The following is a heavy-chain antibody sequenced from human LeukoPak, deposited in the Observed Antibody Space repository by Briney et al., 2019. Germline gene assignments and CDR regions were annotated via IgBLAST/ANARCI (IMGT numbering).Heavy chain of an antibody. J-gene: IGHJ3*02. D-gene: IGHD2-15*01. CDR2: ISSSGST. Sequence: SETLSLTCTVSGDSISSGDYYWSWIRQPAGKGLEWIGRISSSGSTNYNPSLKSRVTISLDTSRNQFSLKLNSVTAADTAAYFCARHRKRSGGFFGSGHDAFDIWGQGTMVTVSS. CDR1: GDSISSGDYY. V-gene: IGHV4-61*02. CDR3: ARHRKRSGGFFGSGHDAFDI.